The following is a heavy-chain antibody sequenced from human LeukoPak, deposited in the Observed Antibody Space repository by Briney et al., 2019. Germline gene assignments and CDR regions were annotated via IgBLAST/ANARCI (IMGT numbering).Heavy chain of an antibody. V-gene: IGHV3-23*01. J-gene: IGHJ4*02. CDR3: ASFLWGCSSTSCYTSPFDS. CDR1: GFTFSSYA. Sequence: PGGSLRLSCAASGFTFSSYAMSWVRQAPGKGLEWVAAISGSGGSTYYADSVKGRFTISRDNSKNTLYLQMNSLRAEDTALYYCASFLWGCSSTSCYTSPFDSWGQGNLVTVSS. D-gene: IGHD2-2*02. CDR2: ISGSGGST.